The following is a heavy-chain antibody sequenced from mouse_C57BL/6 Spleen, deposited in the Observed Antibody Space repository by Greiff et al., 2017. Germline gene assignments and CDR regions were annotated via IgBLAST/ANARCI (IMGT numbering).Heavy chain of an antibody. Sequence: LVESGAELVRPGASVKLSCTASGFNIKDDYMHWVKQRPEQGLEWIGWIDPENGDTEYASKFQGKATITADTSSNTAYLQLSSLTSEDTAVYYCTRHYYGSSYYFDYWGQGTTLTVSS. D-gene: IGHD1-1*01. CDR3: TRHYYGSSYYFDY. J-gene: IGHJ2*01. CDR1: GFNIKDDY. V-gene: IGHV14-4*01. CDR2: IDPENGDT.